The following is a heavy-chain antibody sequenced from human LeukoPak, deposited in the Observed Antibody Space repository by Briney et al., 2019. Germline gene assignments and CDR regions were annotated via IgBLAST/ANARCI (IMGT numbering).Heavy chain of an antibody. CDR2: ISSSSSYI. CDR3: ARDPYGDYSSAYYYYYKDV. V-gene: IGHV3-21*01. D-gene: IGHD4-17*01. CDR1: GFTFSSYS. J-gene: IGHJ6*03. Sequence: GGSLRLSCAASGFTFSSYSMNWVRQAPGKGLEWVSSISSSSSYIYYADSVKGRFTISRDNAKNSLYLQMNSLRAEDTAVYYCARDPYGDYSSAYYYYYKDVWGKGTTVTVSS.